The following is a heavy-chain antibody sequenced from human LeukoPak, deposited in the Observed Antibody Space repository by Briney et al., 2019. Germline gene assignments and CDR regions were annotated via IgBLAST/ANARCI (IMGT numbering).Heavy chain of an antibody. V-gene: IGHV3-7*01. CDR2: IKQDGSEK. CDR1: GFTFSGSA. D-gene: IGHD2-21*02. J-gene: IGHJ6*03. CDR3: ARETQRYCGGDCHPDYYYYYMDV. Sequence: TGGSLRLSCAASGFTFSGSAMHWVRQAPGKGLEWVANIKQDGSEKYYVDSVKGRFTISRDNAKNSLYLQMNSLRAEDTAVYYCARETQRYCGGDCHPDYYYYYMDVWGKGTTVTISS.